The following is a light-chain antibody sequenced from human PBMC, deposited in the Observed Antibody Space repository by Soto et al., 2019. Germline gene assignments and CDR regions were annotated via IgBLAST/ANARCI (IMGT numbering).Light chain of an antibody. J-gene: IGLJ2*01. CDR2: DVS. Sequence: QSALTQPASVSGSPGQSITISCTGISSDVGGYNYVSWYQQHPGKAPKLMIYDVSNRPSGVSNRFSGSKSGNTASLTISGLQAEDEADYHCSSYTSSSTVVFGGGTKLTVL. CDR3: SSYTSSSTVV. CDR1: SSDVGGYNY. V-gene: IGLV2-14*01.